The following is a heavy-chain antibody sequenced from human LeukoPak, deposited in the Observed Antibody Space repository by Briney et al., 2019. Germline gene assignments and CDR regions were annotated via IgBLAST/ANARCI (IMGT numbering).Heavy chain of an antibody. CDR1: GFTFSSYA. CDR3: AREAAY. V-gene: IGHV3-30-3*01. CDR2: ISYDGSNK. J-gene: IGHJ4*02. Sequence: GGSLRLSCATSGFTFSSYAMHWVRQAPGKGLEWVAVISYDGSNKYYADSVKGRFTISRDNSKNTLYLQMNSLRAEDTAVYYCAREAAYWGQGTLVTVSS. D-gene: IGHD6-25*01.